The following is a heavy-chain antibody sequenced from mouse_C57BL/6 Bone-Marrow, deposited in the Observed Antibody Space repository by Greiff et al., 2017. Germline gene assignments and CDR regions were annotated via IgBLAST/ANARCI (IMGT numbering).Heavy chain of an antibody. CDR2: IYLGDGDT. CDR3: ARSFYYGNSFAY. CDR1: GYAFSSSW. J-gene: IGHJ3*01. Sequence: QVQLKQSGPELVKPGASVKISCKASGYAFSSSWMNWVKQRPGKGLEWIGRIYLGDGDTNYNGKFKGKATLTADKSSSTAYMQLSSLTSEDSAVYFCARSFYYGNSFAYWGLGTLVTVSA. D-gene: IGHD2-1*01. V-gene: IGHV1-82*01.